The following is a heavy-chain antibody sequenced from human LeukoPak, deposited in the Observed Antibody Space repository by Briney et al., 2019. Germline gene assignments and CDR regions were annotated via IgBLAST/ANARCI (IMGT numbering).Heavy chain of an antibody. CDR3: ARGHYCSGGSCYTIFDY. CDR1: GGSISSGGYS. D-gene: IGHD2-15*01. J-gene: IGHJ4*02. Sequence: SETLSLTCAVSGGSISSGGYSWSWIRQPPGKGLEWIGYIYHSGSTYYNPSLKSRVAISVDRSKNQFSLKLSSVTAADTAVYYCARGHYCSGGSCYTIFDYWGQGTLVTVSS. V-gene: IGHV4-30-2*01. CDR2: IYHSGST.